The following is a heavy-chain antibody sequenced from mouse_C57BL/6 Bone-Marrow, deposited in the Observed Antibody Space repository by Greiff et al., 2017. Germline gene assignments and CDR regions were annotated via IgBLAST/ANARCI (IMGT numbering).Heavy chain of an antibody. V-gene: IGHV1-55*01. D-gene: IGHD2-5*01. CDR3: ARPYCSNYWYCDV. Sequence: VQLQQPGAELVKPGASVKMSCKASGYTFTSYWITWVKQRPGQGLEWIGDIYPGSGSTNYNEKLKSKATLTVDTSSSTAYMQLSSLTSEDSAVYYCARPYCSNYWYCDVWDTGTTVTVSS. J-gene: IGHJ1*03. CDR1: GYTFTSYW. CDR2: IYPGSGST.